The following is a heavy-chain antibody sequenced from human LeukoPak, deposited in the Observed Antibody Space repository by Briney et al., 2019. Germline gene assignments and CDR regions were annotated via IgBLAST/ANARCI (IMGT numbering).Heavy chain of an antibody. CDR3: ARDYPLYYGMDV. J-gene: IGHJ6*02. D-gene: IGHD1-26*01. CDR2: INHSGST. Sequence: SETLSLTCTVSGGSISSYYWSWIRQPPGKGLEWIGEINHSGSTNYNPSLKSRVTISVDTSKNQFSLKLSSVTAADTAVYYCARDYPLYYGMDVWGQGTTVTVSS. V-gene: IGHV4-34*01. CDR1: GGSISSYY.